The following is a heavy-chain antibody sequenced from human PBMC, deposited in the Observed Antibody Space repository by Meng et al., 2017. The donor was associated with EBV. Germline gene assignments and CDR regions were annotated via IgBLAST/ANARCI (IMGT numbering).Heavy chain of an antibody. D-gene: IGHD1-26*01. Sequence: EVQRLESGGGLVPPGGSLRLSCAASGFSFSNYAMGWVRQAPGKGLEWVSGISATSVDTYYADSVKGRFAISRDNSKNTVTLHMNILRAEDTAIYYCNSGSHSPLDSWGQGTLVTVSS. CDR2: ISATSVDT. V-gene: IGHV3-23*01. J-gene: IGHJ4*02. CDR3: NSGSHSPLDS. CDR1: GFSFSNYA.